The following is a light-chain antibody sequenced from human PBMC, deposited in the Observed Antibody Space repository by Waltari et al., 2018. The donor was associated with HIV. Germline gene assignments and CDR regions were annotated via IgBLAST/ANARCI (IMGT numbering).Light chain of an antibody. CDR1: QSILNTSNKKNY. J-gene: IGKJ4*01. CDR2: WAS. CDR3: QQYFGIPLT. V-gene: IGKV4-1*01. Sequence: DIVMTQSPESMAVSLGERASITCRSSQSILNTSNKKNYLAWYQVKPGQAPRLLIYWASTRESGVPGRISGSASGTDVTLTITSLQAEDVTTYYCQQYFGIPLTFGGGTKV.